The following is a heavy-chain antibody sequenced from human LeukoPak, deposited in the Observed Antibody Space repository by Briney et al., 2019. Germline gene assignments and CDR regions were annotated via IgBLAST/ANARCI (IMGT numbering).Heavy chain of an antibody. V-gene: IGHV4-39*02. CDR3: ARRVGFYGSGSLNYFDP. CDR1: GGPIDSSSYY. CDR2: IFRTGST. Sequence: SETLSLTCTVSGGPIDSSSYYWGWIRQPPGKGLEWIGSIFRTGSTYYSASLKSRVSISVDTSKNHIALKLTSVTASDTAVYFCARRVGFYGSGSLNYFDPWGQGILVSVS. J-gene: IGHJ5*01. D-gene: IGHD3-10*01.